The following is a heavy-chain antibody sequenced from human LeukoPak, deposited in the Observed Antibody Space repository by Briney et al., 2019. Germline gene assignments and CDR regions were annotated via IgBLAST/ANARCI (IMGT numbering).Heavy chain of an antibody. Sequence: GGSLRLSCAASGFAFRSFDMSWVRQAPGKGLEWVSSLSGSGDTTYYADSVKGRFTISRDNSKNTLYLQMNSLRAEDTAVYYCARDRRITMVRGVNDAFDIWGQGTMVTVSS. CDR2: LSGSGDTT. CDR1: GFAFRSFD. J-gene: IGHJ3*02. D-gene: IGHD3-10*01. CDR3: ARDRRITMVRGVNDAFDI. V-gene: IGHV3-23*01.